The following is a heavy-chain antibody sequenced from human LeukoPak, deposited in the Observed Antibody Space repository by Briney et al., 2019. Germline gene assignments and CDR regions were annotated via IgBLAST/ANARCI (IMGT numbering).Heavy chain of an antibody. CDR2: INYSGNT. D-gene: IGHD2-2*01. J-gene: IGHJ5*02. V-gene: IGHV4-39*07. CDR3: ARASCSSTSCYFGLWFDP. Sequence: NASETLSLTCTVSGGSISSSSYYWVWIRQPPGKELEWIGSINYSGNTYYNPSVKSRVTISVDTSKNQFSLKVTSVTAADTALYYCARASCSSTSCYFGLWFDPWGQGTLVTVSS. CDR1: GGSISSSSYY.